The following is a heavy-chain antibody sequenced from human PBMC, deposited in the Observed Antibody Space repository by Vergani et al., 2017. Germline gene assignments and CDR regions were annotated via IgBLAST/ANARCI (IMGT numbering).Heavy chain of an antibody. CDR3: ARRGGYSYGYDFDY. CDR1: GYSFASYW. V-gene: IGHV5-51*01. J-gene: IGHJ4*02. CDR2: IYPRDSDT. Sequence: EVQLVQSGAEVKKPGESLTISCKGSGYSFASYWIGWVRQMPGRGLEWMGIIYPRDSDTKYSPSFQGQVTISADKSISTAYLQWSGLQASDTAMYYCARRGGYSYGYDFDYWGQGTLVTVSS. D-gene: IGHD5-18*01.